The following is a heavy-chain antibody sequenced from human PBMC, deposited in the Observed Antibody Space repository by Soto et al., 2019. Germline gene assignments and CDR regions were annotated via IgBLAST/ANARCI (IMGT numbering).Heavy chain of an antibody. CDR3: ARERSLVVGVLEM. D-gene: IGHD2-15*01. V-gene: IGHV3-23*01. CDR2: ITAGGST. J-gene: IGHJ4*03. CDR1: GFTFSDYV. Sequence: EEQLLESGGGLVQPGGSLRLSCAASGFTFSDYVMSWVRQSPGKGLEWVSAITAGGSTYYAGSMRGRFTIARDNSRNTLYLQMNSLQAGDTALYYWARERSLVVGVLEMWGQGTLVTVSS.